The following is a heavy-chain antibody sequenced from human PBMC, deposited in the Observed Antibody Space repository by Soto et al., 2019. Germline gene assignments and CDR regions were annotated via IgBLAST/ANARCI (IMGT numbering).Heavy chain of an antibody. CDR3: ASERSYGVDL. D-gene: IGHD4-17*01. Sequence: QVQLVQSGAEVKKPGASVKVSCKASGYTFTSYDINWVRQATGQGLEWMGWMNPNSANTGYAQKFQGRVTMTRNTSIGTAYMELSSLGSKDTAVYYCASERSYGVDLWGRGTLVTVSS. V-gene: IGHV1-8*01. CDR1: GYTFTSYD. J-gene: IGHJ2*01. CDR2: MNPNSANT.